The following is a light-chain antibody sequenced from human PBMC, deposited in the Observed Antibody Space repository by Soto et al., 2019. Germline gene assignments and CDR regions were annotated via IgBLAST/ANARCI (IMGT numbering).Light chain of an antibody. V-gene: IGKV1-5*03. CDR2: KTS. CDR1: QNIGYW. CDR3: QQYSRYWT. J-gene: IGKJ1*01. Sequence: DIQMTQSPPTVSELVGDRVTFSCRASQNIGYWLAWYQQKPGQAPVLLIEKTSSLQSGVASRFYGSGSGTDFTLTITSLQTDDVGTYYCQQYSRYWTFGPGTKVEIK.